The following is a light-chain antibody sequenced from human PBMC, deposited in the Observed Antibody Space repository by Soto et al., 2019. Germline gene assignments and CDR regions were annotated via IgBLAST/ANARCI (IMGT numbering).Light chain of an antibody. CDR3: LQYNSLPYA. CDR1: QNVNIW. CDR2: KPS. Sequence: DIQVTQSPSTLSAFVGDRVILTCRASQNVNIWLAWYQQRPRKAPKLLIYKPSSLESEVPSRFIGSGSGTEFTLTISSLEIDDFGTYFCLQYNSLPYAFGQGTKLEIK. J-gene: IGKJ2*01. V-gene: IGKV1-5*03.